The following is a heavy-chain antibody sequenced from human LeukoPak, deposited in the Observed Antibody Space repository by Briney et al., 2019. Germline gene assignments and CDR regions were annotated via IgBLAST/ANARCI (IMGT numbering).Heavy chain of an antibody. J-gene: IGHJ6*02. CDR2: IIPTYGTA. CDR3: ARDLYYYDSSAYEYYYYYGMDV. V-gene: IGHV1-69*06. Sequence: GASVKVSCKASVGTFSNYGISWVRQAPGQGLEWMGRIIPTYGTANYEQKFHGRVSITADRSTSTDYMDLSSLRSEDTAVYYCARDLYYYDSSAYEYYYYYGMDVWGQGTTVTVSS. D-gene: IGHD3-22*01. CDR1: VGTFSNYG.